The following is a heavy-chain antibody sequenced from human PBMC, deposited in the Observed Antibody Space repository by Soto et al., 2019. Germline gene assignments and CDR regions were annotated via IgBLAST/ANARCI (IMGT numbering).Heavy chain of an antibody. D-gene: IGHD3-9*01. CDR2: ISSSGSTT. J-gene: IGHJ4*02. CDR1: RFTFSDYY. CDR3: ARKASYYDILTGYYTNPNFDY. Sequence: QVQLVESGGGLVKPGGSLRLSCAASRFTFSDYYMSWIRQAPGKGLEWVSYISSSGSTTYYADSVKGRFTISRDNAKNSLYLQMNSLRAEDTAVYYCARKASYYDILTGYYTNPNFDYWGQGTLVTVSS. V-gene: IGHV3-11*01.